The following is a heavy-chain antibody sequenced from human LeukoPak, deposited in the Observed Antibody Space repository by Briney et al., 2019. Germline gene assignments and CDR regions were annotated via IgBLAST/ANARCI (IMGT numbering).Heavy chain of an antibody. CDR3: AREDTIIWVFDP. Sequence: PSQTLSLTCTVSGGSISSGSYYWSWIRQRAGKGLEWIGRIYTSGSTNYNPSLKSRVTISVDTSKNQFSLKLSSVTAADTAVYYCAREDTIIWVFDPWGQGTLVTVSS. J-gene: IGHJ5*02. CDR1: GGSISSGSYY. V-gene: IGHV4-61*02. CDR2: IYTSGST. D-gene: IGHD5-12*01.